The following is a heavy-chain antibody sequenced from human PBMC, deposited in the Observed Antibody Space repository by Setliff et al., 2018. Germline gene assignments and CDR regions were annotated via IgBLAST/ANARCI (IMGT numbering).Heavy chain of an antibody. Sequence: PGGSLRLSCAASGFTFSNSEMNWVRQAPGKGLEWIAFINRSGSIIYYADSVKGRFTVSRDNAKNSLYLQMSSLRAEDTAVYYCASDPSYGSSLYYYMDVWGKGTTVTVSS. CDR2: INRSGSII. CDR3: ASDPSYGSSLYYYMDV. D-gene: IGHD6-19*01. CDR1: GFTFSNSE. V-gene: IGHV3-48*03. J-gene: IGHJ6*03.